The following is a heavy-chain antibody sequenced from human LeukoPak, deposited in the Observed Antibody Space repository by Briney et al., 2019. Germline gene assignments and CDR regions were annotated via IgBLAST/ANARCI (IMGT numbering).Heavy chain of an antibody. J-gene: IGHJ4*02. Sequence: ASVKVSCKASGYTFTSYAMHWVRQAPGQRLEWMGWINAGNGNTKYSQKFQGRVTITRDTSASTAYMELSSLRSEDTAVYYCAREGVGTYYYDSSGEFDYWGQGTLVPVSS. CDR1: GYTFTSYA. CDR3: AREGVGTYYYDSSGEFDY. D-gene: IGHD3-22*01. V-gene: IGHV1-3*01. CDR2: INAGNGNT.